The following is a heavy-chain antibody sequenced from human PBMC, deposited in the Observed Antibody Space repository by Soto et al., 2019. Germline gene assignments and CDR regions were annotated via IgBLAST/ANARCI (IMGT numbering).Heavy chain of an antibody. CDR1: GFTFSSYA. J-gene: IGHJ4*02. CDR3: AKIVALSSGWYFDY. D-gene: IGHD6-19*01. Sequence: PGGSLRLSCAASGFTFSSYAMSWVSQAPGKGLEWVSAISGSGGSTYYADSVKGRFTISRDNSKNTLYLQMNSLRAEDTAVYYCAKIVALSSGWYFDYWGQGTLVTVSS. V-gene: IGHV3-23*01. CDR2: ISGSGGST.